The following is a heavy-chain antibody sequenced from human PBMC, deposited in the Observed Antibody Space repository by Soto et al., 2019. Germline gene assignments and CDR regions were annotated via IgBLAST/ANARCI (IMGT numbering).Heavy chain of an antibody. Sequence: PSETLSLTCTVSGGSISSYYWSWIRQPPGKGLEWIGYIYYSGSTNYNPSLKSRVTTSVDTSKNQFSLKLSSVTAADTAVYYCARDHRAYLDPWGQGTLVTVSS. J-gene: IGHJ5*02. CDR1: GGSISSYY. V-gene: IGHV4-59*01. CDR2: IYYSGST. D-gene: IGHD2-2*02. CDR3: ARDHRAYLDP.